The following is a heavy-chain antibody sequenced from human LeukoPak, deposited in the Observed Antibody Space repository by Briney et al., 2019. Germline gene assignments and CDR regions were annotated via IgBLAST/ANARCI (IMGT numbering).Heavy chain of an antibody. D-gene: IGHD3/OR15-3a*01. J-gene: IGHJ4*02. CDR1: GFRFDDFV. V-gene: IGHV3-20*04. Sequence: GGSLRLSCAASGFRFDDFVLHWVRQGPGKGLEWVSSITWDSDLIYYADSVKGRFTISRDNAKNSLYLQMNSLRAEDTAVYYCAREDGGLGLDYWGQGTLVTVSS. CDR3: AREDGGLGLDY. CDR2: ITWDSDLI.